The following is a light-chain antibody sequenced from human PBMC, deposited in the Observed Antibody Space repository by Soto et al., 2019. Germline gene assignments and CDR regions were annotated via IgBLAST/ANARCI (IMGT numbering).Light chain of an antibody. CDR3: QHYNIYSEA. J-gene: IGKJ1*01. V-gene: IGKV1-5*03. CDR1: QSITSW. CDR2: KAS. Sequence: IQMTQSTSTLSSSAGDRVTITCRASQSITSWLAWYQQKPGKAPKLLIHKASSLESGVPSRFSGSGSGTEFTLTISSLQPDDFATYYCQHYNIYSEAFGQGTKV.